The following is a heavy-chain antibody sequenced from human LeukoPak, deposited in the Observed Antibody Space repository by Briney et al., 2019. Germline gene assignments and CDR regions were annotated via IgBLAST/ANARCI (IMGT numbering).Heavy chain of an antibody. CDR1: GGSISSEIR. CDR3: TAQGGWYVDY. CDR2: IYHGGII. D-gene: IGHD6-19*01. Sequence: SETLSLTCGVSGGSISSEIRWSWVRQPPGKGLEWIGEIYHGGIINYSPSLKSRVTISVDKSKNQFSLNLRSVTAADTAMYYCTAQGGWYVDYWGQGTLVTVSS. J-gene: IGHJ4*02. V-gene: IGHV4/OR15-8*01.